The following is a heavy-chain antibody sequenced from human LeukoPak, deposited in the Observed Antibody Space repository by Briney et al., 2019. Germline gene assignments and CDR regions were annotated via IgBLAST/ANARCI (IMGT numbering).Heavy chain of an antibody. CDR2: IKQDGGEI. CDR3: AKDQRWESPHYLDS. J-gene: IGHJ4*02. Sequence: GGSLRLSCAASGFTYDNYWMSWVRQAPGKGLEWVASIKQDGGEIYYVDSVRGRFTISRDNSKNTLYVQMNSLRDEDTAAYYCAKDQRWESPHYLDSWGQGTLVTVSS. D-gene: IGHD1-26*01. V-gene: IGHV3-7*03. CDR1: GFTYDNYW.